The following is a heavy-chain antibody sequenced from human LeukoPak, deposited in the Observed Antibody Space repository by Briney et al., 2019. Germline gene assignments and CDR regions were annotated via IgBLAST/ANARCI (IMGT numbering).Heavy chain of an antibody. V-gene: IGHV3-23*01. CDR1: GFTFSYYA. J-gene: IGHJ4*02. Sequence: PGGSLRLSCAASGFTFSYYAMNWVRQAPGKGLEWVSAISESGDSTYYADSKGRFTISRDNSRNTLYPQMNSLRAEDTAVYYCAKYKDTAMALFDFWGQGTLVTVSS. CDR3: AKYKDTAMALFDF. CDR2: ISESGDST. D-gene: IGHD5-18*01.